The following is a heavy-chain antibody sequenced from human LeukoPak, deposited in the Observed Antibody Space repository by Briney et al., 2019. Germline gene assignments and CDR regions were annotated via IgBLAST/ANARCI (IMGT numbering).Heavy chain of an antibody. CDR1: GFTFSSYA. CDR3: AKPMPSGEQLWSFDY. Sequence: GGSLRLSCAASGFTFSSYAMSWVRQAPGKGLEWVSAISGSGGSTYYADSVKGRFTISRDNSKNTLYLQMNSLSAEDTAVYYCAKPMPSGEQLWSFDYWGQGTLVTVSS. CDR2: ISGSGGST. D-gene: IGHD5-18*01. J-gene: IGHJ4*02. V-gene: IGHV3-23*01.